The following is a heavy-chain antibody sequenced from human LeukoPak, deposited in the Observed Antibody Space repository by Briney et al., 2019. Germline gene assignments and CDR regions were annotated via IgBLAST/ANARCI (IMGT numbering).Heavy chain of an antibody. CDR2: ISDRST. CDR3: AKDLGTSGWYCDY. Sequence: PGGSLRLSCAASGFTLSSYAMSWVRQAPGKGLEWVSAISDRSTYYADSVKGRFTISRDNSKNTLHLQMNSLRVEDTAVYYCAKDLGTSGWYCDYWGQGTLVTVSS. J-gene: IGHJ4*02. D-gene: IGHD6-19*01. CDR1: GFTLSSYA. V-gene: IGHV3-23*05.